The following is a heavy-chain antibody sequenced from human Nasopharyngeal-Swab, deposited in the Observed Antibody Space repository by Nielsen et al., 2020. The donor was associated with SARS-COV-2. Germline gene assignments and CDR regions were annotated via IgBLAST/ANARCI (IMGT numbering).Heavy chain of an antibody. CDR2: IIPIFGTA. CDR1: GGTFSSYA. V-gene: IGHV1-69*13. CDR3: ARGRLSMVRGDAFDI. J-gene: IGHJ3*02. D-gene: IGHD3-10*01. Sequence: SVKVSCKASGGTFSSYAISWVRQAPGQGLEWMGGIIPIFGTANYAQKFQGRVAITADESTSTAYMELSSLRSEDTAVYYCARGRLSMVRGDAFDIWGQGTMVTVSS.